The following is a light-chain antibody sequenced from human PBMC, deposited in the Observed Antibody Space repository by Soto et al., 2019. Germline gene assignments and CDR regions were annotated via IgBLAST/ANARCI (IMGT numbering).Light chain of an antibody. CDR2: EVT. Sequence: QSALTQPASVSGSPGQSITISCTGTSGDIGSYNRVSWYQQHPGKAPKLIIYEVTDRPSGVPDRFSGSKSGTSASLAITGLQAEDEADYYCQSYDSSLSGDVVFGGGTQLTVL. CDR3: QSYDSSLSGDVV. CDR1: SGDIGSYNR. V-gene: IGLV2-14*01. J-gene: IGLJ2*01.